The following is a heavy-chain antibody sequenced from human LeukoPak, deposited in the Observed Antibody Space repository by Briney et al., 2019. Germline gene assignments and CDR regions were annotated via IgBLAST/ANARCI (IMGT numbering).Heavy chain of an antibody. CDR3: AREIVAPGKTHDY. V-gene: IGHV3-74*01. D-gene: IGHD2-21*01. CDR1: GFTFSNYW. J-gene: IGHJ4*02. Sequence: GGSLRLSCVASGFTFSNYWMHWVRQVPGKGLVWVSRNWRTTFYADSVKGRFTISRDNAKNKLFLQMSSLRAEDTAVYFCAREIVAPGKTHDYWGQGTLVTVSS. CDR2: NWRTT.